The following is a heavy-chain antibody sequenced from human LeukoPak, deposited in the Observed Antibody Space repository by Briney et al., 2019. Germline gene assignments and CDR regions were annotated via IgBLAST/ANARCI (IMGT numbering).Heavy chain of an antibody. CDR2: INPSGGST. CDR1: GYTFTSYG. J-gene: IGHJ4*02. D-gene: IGHD3-10*01. CDR3: ARGPRFGELGH. Sequence: ASVKVSCKASGYTFTSYGISWVRQAPGQGLEWMGIINPSGGSTSYAQKFQGRVTMTRDTSTSTVYMELSSLRSEDTAVYYCARGPRFGELGHWGQGTLVTVSS. V-gene: IGHV1-46*01.